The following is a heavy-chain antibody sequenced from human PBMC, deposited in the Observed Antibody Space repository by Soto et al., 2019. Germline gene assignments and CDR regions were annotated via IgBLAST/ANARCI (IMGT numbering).Heavy chain of an antibody. CDR3: ARVRGRLGDFDY. J-gene: IGHJ4*02. CDR1: GGSISSYY. Sequence: SETLSLTCTVSGGSISSYYWSWIRQPPGKGLEWIGYIYYSGSTNYNPSLKSRVTISVDTSKNQFSLKLSSVTAADTAVYYCARVRGRLGDFDYWGQGTMVTVYS. V-gene: IGHV4-59*01. D-gene: IGHD3-16*01. CDR2: IYYSGST.